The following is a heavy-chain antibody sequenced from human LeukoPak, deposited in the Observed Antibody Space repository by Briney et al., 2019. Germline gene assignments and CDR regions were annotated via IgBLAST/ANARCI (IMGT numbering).Heavy chain of an antibody. Sequence: GGSLRLSCAASGFTFSSYAMSWVRQAPGRGLEWVSAISGSGGSTYYADSVKGRFTISRDNSKNTLYLQMNSLRAEDTAVYYCVTATYCSGGSCYFDYWGQGTLVTVSS. J-gene: IGHJ4*02. CDR1: GFTFSSYA. D-gene: IGHD2-15*01. CDR2: ISGSGGST. CDR3: VTATYCSGGSCYFDY. V-gene: IGHV3-23*01.